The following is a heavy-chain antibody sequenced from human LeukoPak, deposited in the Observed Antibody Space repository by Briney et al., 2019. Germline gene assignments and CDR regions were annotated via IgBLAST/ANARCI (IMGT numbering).Heavy chain of an antibody. J-gene: IGHJ3*02. CDR2: INPNSGGT. Sequence: ASVKVSCKASGYTFTGYYMHWVRQAPGQGLEWMGWINPNSGGTNYAQKFQGRVTMTRDTSISTAYMELSRLRSDDTAVYYCAREKVVTATPRDAFDIWGQGTMVTVSS. CDR1: GYTFTGYY. V-gene: IGHV1-2*02. D-gene: IGHD2-21*02. CDR3: AREKVVTATPRDAFDI.